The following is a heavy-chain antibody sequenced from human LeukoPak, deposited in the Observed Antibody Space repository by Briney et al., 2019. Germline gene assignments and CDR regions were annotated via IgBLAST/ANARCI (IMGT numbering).Heavy chain of an antibody. D-gene: IGHD2-15*01. CDR3: VKDRRYCSGGSCYGMDV. CDR2: ISYDGNNK. Sequence: GGSLRLSCAASGFTFSSFGMHWVRQAPGKGLEGVAVISYDGNNKDYADSVKGRVTISRDNSRNTLSLQMNSLRAEDTAVYYCVKDRRYCSGGSCYGMDVWGQGTTVTVSS. J-gene: IGHJ6*02. CDR1: GFTFSSFG. V-gene: IGHV3-30*18.